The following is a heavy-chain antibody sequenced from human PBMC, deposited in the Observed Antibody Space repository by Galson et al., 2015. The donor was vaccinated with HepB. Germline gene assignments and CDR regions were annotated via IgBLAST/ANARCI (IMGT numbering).Heavy chain of an antibody. CDR2: ISPTGNT. D-gene: IGHD3-16*01. J-gene: IGHJ6*03. CDR1: GDSINRGNYS. Sequence: TLSLTCTVSGDSINRGNYSWNWIRQTAGKGLEWIGRISPTGNTNYNPSLEGRVIMSGDSSKNQLSLKLSSATAADTGIYYCARDRPNVWGYYSYYYMDVWGKGITVTISS. V-gene: IGHV4-61*02. CDR3: ARDRPNVWGYYSYYYMDV.